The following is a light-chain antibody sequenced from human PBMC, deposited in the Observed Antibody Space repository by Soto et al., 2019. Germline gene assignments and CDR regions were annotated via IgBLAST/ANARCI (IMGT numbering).Light chain of an antibody. Sequence: QPVLTQPPSVSGAPGQRVTISCTGSSSNIGAGYDVHWYQQLPGTAPKLLIYGNSNRPSGVPDRFSGSKSGTSASLAITALQAEDEADYYCQSYDSSLSGYVLFGGGTKLTVL. CDR3: QSYDSSLSGYVL. J-gene: IGLJ2*01. CDR2: GNS. V-gene: IGLV1-40*01. CDR1: SSNIGAGYD.